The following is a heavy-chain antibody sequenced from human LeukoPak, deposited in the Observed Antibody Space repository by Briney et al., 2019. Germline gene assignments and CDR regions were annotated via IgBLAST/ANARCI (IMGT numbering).Heavy chain of an antibody. D-gene: IGHD2-15*01. Sequence: QPGGSLRLSCAASGFTFSSYAMSWVRQAPGKGLEWVSGISGSGDSTYYADSVKGRFTISRDNSKNTLYLQMNSLRAEDTAVYYCAEAGAVVVIVAKYFDYWGQGTLVTVSS. CDR3: AEAGAVVVIVAKYFDY. CDR2: ISGSGDST. CDR1: GFTFSSYA. V-gene: IGHV3-23*01. J-gene: IGHJ4*02.